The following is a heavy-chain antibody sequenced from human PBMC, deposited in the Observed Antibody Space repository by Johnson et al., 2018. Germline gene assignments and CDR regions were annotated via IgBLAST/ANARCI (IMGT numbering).Heavy chain of an antibody. J-gene: IGHJ3*02. D-gene: IGHD5-18*01. CDR3: AKDLLGYSYGTDAFDI. CDR1: GFTFSNYA. CDR2: ISGSGDST. V-gene: IGHV3-23*04. Sequence: VQLVESGGGLVQPGGSLRLSCAASGFTFSNYAMSWVRQAPGKGLEWVSAISGSGDSTYYADSVKGRFTISRDNSKNTLYLQLNSLRAEDKAVYYGAKDLLGYSYGTDAFDIWGQGTMGTVSS.